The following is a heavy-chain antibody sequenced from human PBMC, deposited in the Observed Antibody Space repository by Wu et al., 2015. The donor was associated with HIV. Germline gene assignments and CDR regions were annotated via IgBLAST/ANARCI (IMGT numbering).Heavy chain of an antibody. Sequence: QVQLVQSGTEVKETGASVKISCKASGYTFTTYSIHWVRQAPGQGLEWIGIINSGGSTVYAQNFEGRVSMTWDTSTTTVYMEVSSLKSDDTAMYYCARDGEGFDQWGQGTLVIVSS. V-gene: IGHV1-46*01. CDR2: INSGGST. D-gene: IGHD4-17*01. CDR1: GYTFTTYS. CDR3: ARDGEGFDQ. J-gene: IGHJ4*02.